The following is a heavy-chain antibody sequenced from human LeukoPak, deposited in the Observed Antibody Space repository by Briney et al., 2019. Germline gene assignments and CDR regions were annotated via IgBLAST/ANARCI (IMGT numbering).Heavy chain of an antibody. V-gene: IGHV3-23*01. CDR3: AKDRCSNGVGCYYYYMDV. D-gene: IGHD2-8*01. CDR2: ISGSGVIT. Sequence: GGSLRLSCAASGFTFSSHGMNWVRQAPGKGLEWVSGISGSGVITYYADSVKGRFTISRDNSKNTLDLQMNSLRAEDTAVYYCAKDRCSNGVGCYYYYMDVWGKGTTVTISS. J-gene: IGHJ6*03. CDR1: GFTFSSHG.